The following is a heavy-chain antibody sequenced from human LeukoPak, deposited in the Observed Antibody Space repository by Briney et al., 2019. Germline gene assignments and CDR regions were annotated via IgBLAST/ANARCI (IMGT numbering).Heavy chain of an antibody. CDR2: IYYTGST. Sequence: PSETLSLTCTVSGGSVSTYYWSWIRQPPGKGLEWIGYIYYTGSTNYNPSLKSRITISVDTSKNQFPLKLRSVTAADTAVYYCARDRGCDPHYYFDYWGQGTLVTVSS. V-gene: IGHV4-59*02. CDR3: ARDRGCDPHYYFDY. D-gene: IGHD5-12*01. J-gene: IGHJ4*02. CDR1: GGSVSTYY.